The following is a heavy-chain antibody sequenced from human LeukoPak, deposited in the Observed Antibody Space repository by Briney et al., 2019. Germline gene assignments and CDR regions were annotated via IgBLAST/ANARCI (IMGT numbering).Heavy chain of an antibody. V-gene: IGHV3-21*01. CDR2: ISSSSSYI. CDR3: ARGSGATYSSSWYLDY. J-gene: IGHJ4*02. CDR1: GFTFSSYS. D-gene: IGHD6-13*01. Sequence: GGSLRLSCAASGFTFSSYSMNWVRQAPGKGLEWVTSISSSSSYIYYAVSVKGRFTISRDNAKNSLYLQMNSLRAEDTAVYYCARGSGATYSSSWYLDYWGQGTLVTVSS.